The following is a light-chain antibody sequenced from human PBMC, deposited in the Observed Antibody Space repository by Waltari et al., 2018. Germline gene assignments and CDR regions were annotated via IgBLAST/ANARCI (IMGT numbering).Light chain of an antibody. J-gene: IGKJ3*01. Sequence: EIVLTQSPVPLSLSQGERATLSCRASQNIQTFLAWYQHRPGQPPRLLIYDAFYRATGIPARFSGSGSGTDFTLSISSLEPEDFAVYFCQQRSDWPPFTFGPGTRVDI. CDR2: DAF. CDR1: QNIQTF. CDR3: QQRSDWPPFT. V-gene: IGKV3-11*01.